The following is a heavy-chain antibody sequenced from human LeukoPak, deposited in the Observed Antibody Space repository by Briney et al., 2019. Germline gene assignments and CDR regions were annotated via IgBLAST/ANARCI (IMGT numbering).Heavy chain of an antibody. J-gene: IGHJ4*02. CDR2: IYYSGST. CDR3: ARGLAVAGTLFDY. D-gene: IGHD6-19*01. CDR1: GGSISSSSYY. V-gene: IGHV4-39*01. Sequence: SETLSLTCTVSGGSISSSSYYWGWIRQPPGKGLEWIGSIYYSGSTYYNPSLKSRVTISVDTSKSQFSLKLSSVTAADTAVYYCARGLAVAGTLFDYWGQGTLVTVSS.